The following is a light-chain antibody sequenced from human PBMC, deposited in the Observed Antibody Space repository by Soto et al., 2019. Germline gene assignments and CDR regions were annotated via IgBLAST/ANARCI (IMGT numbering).Light chain of an antibody. CDR3: QQYNDNWT. Sequence: DIQMTQSPSTLSASVGDRVTITCRASQSVSRWLAWYQQKPGKAPKLLIYKASTLESGVPTRFSGSGSGTELTLAISSLQPDDSATYYCQQYNDNWTFGQGTKVEIK. V-gene: IGKV1-5*03. J-gene: IGKJ1*01. CDR2: KAS. CDR1: QSVSRW.